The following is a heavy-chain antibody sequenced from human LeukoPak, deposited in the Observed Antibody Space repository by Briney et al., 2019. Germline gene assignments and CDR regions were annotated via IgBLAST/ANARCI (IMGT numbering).Heavy chain of an antibody. V-gene: IGHV1-8*01. J-gene: IGHJ6*02. CDR2: MNPNSGNT. Sequence: GASVKVSCKASGYTFTSYDINWVRQATGQGLEWMGWMNPNSGNTGYAQKFQGRVTMTRNTSISTAYMELSSLRSEDTAVYYCARGRFQDFGDYYYGMDVWGQGTTVTASS. CDR3: ARGRFQDFGDYYYGMDV. D-gene: IGHD3-10*01. CDR1: GYTFTSYD.